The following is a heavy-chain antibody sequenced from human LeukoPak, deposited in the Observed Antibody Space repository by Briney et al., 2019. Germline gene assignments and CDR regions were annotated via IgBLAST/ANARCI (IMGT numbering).Heavy chain of an antibody. V-gene: IGHV1-8*03. CDR1: GYTFTSYD. D-gene: IGHD2-2*02. CDR3: ARVPPRYCSSTSCYTADWDWFDP. Sequence: ASVKVSCKASGYTFTSYDINWVRQATGQGLERMGWMNPNSGNTGYAQKFQGRVTITRNTSISTAYMELSSLRSEDTAVYYCARVPPRYCSSTSCYTADWDWFDPWGQGTLVTVSS. J-gene: IGHJ5*02. CDR2: MNPNSGNT.